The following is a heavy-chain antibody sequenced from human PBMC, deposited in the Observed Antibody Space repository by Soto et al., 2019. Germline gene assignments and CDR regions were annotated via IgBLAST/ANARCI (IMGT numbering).Heavy chain of an antibody. J-gene: IGHJ4*02. V-gene: IGHV1-69*02. CDR2: INPIVSMS. Sequence: QVQLVQSGTEVKKPGTSVKVSCKASGDTFSFYTINWVRQAPGLGLEWVGRINPIVSMSNYAQKFQGRVSMTADKSTSTAYMEHRSLRSEDKSIYLCHDSYGSGYRAFECWCQGGLDPDSS. D-gene: IGHD5-18*01. CDR1: GDTFSFYT. CDR3: HDSYGSGYRAFEC.